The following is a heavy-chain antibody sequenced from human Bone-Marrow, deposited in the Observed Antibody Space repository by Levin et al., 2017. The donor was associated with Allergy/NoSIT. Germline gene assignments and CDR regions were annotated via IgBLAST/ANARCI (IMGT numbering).Heavy chain of an antibody. D-gene: IGHD3-9*01. Sequence: SETLSLTCTVSGGSISSGSYYWSWIRQPAGTGLEWIGRIYTSGSTNYNPSLKSRVTISVDTSKNQFSLKLSSVTAADTAVYYCAREGRYFDWLLEASSWFDPWGQGTLVTVSS. CDR2: IYTSGST. CDR1: GGSISSGSYY. V-gene: IGHV4-61*02. CDR3: AREGRYFDWLLEASSWFDP. J-gene: IGHJ5*02.